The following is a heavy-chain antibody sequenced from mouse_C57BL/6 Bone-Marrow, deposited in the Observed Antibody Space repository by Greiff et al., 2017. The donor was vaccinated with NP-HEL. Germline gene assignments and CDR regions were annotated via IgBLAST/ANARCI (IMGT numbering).Heavy chain of an antibody. J-gene: IGHJ2*01. CDR1: GYTFTSYW. CDR2: IYPGSGST. Sequence: VQLQQPGAELVKPGASVKMSCKASGYTFTSYWITWVKQRPGQGLEWIGDIYPGSGSTNYNEKFKSKATLTVDTSSSTAYMQLSSLTSEDSAVYYCARSHGYFSYYFDYWGQGTTLTVAS. D-gene: IGHD2-3*01. V-gene: IGHV1-55*01. CDR3: ARSHGYFSYYFDY.